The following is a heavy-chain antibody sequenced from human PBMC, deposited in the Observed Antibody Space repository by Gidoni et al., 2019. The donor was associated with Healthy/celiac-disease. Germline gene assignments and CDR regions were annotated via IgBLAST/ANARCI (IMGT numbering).Heavy chain of an antibody. CDR3: ARRTYYYDSSGSWFDP. D-gene: IGHD3-22*01. V-gene: IGHV4-39*01. Sequence: QLQLQESGTGLVKPSETLSLTCTVSSGSISSSSYYWGWILQPPGKGLEWIGSIYYRGSTYYNPSLKSRVTISVDTSKNQFSLKLSSVTAADTAVYYCARRTYYYDSSGSWFDPWGQGTLVTVSS. CDR1: SGSISSSSYY. J-gene: IGHJ5*02. CDR2: IYYRGST.